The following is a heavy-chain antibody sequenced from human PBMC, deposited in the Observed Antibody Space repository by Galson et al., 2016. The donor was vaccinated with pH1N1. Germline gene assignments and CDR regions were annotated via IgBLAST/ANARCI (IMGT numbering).Heavy chain of an antibody. J-gene: IGHJ3*02. CDR1: GFTFSSYA. Sequence: SLRLSCAASGFTFSSYAMHWVRQAPGKGLEWVAVMSYDGSHKYYADSVKGRFTNSRDNSKNTLYLQMNSLRAEDTAVYYCARDRDGDYTGGDAFDIWGQGTMVTVSS. CDR3: ARDRDGDYTGGDAFDI. V-gene: IGHV3-30*04. D-gene: IGHD4-17*01. CDR2: MSYDGSHK.